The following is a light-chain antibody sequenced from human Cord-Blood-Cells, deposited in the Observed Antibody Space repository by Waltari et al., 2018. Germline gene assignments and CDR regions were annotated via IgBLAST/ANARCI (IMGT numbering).Light chain of an antibody. CDR2: AAS. CDR1: QSISSY. J-gene: IGKJ2*01. CDR3: QQSYSTPYT. Sequence: DIQMTQSPSSLSASVGDRVTITCRASQSISSYLHWYQQKPGKAPKLLIDAASSLQSGVPSRFSGSGSGTDFTLTISSRQPEEFATYYCQQSYSTPYTFGQGTRLEIK. V-gene: IGKV1-39*01.